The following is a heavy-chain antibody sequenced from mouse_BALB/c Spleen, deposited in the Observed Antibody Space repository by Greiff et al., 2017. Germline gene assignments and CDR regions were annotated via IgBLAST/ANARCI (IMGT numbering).Heavy chain of an antibody. CDR3: ARGERGPYAMDY. D-gene: IGHD2-13*01. Sequence: VQLQQSGAELVKPGASVTLSCTASGFNITDTYMHWVKQRLEPGLEWIGRIDTANGNTKYDPKFQGKATITADTSSTTAYLQLSSLTSEDTAVYYCARGERGPYAMDYWGQGTSVTVSS. CDR1: GFNITDTY. J-gene: IGHJ4*01. V-gene: IGHV14-3*02. CDR2: IDTANGNT.